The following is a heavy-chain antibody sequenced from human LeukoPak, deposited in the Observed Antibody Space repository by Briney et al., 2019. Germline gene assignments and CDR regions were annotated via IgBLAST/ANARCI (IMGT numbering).Heavy chain of an antibody. D-gene: IGHD2-2*01. CDR3: ARGVPDAIGYFQH. Sequence: GGSLRLSCAASGFTFSTYSMNWVRQAPGKGLEWVSYISSSGSTIYYADSVKGRFTISRDKAKDSLYLQMNSLRAEDTAVYYCARGVPDAIGYFQHWGQGTLVTVSS. V-gene: IGHV3-48*01. CDR2: ISSSGSTI. J-gene: IGHJ1*01. CDR1: GFTFSTYS.